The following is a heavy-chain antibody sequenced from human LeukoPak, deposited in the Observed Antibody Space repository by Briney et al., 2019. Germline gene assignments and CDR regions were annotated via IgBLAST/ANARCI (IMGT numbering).Heavy chain of an antibody. CDR1: GFTFGDYA. CDR2: TSGSGNSA. Sequence: PGGSLRLSCSASGFTFGDYAMTWGRQAPGKGLEWVSTTSGSGNSAYYVDSVKGRFTISRDNAKKTMYLEMNSLRAEDTAVYYCAKAFRIYEVINRYFDSWGQGTLVTVSS. V-gene: IGHV3-23*01. J-gene: IGHJ4*02. D-gene: IGHD3-3*01. CDR3: AKAFRIYEVINRYFDS.